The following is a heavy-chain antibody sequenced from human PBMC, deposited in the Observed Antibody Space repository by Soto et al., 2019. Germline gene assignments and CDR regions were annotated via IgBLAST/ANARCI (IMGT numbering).Heavy chain of an antibody. Sequence: SETLSLTCTVSGGSISSSSYYWGWIRQPPGKGLEWIGSIYYSGSTYYNPSLKSRVTISVDTSKNQFSLKLSSVTAADTAVYYCARQSATGYGVPPYWGQGTLVTVSS. J-gene: IGHJ4*02. CDR2: IYYSGST. CDR3: ARQSATGYGVPPY. V-gene: IGHV4-39*01. CDR1: GGSISSSSYY. D-gene: IGHD4-17*01.